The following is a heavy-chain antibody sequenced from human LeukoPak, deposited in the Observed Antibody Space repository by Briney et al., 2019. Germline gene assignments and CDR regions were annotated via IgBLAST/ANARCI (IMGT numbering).Heavy chain of an antibody. V-gene: IGHV3-23*01. CDR1: GFTFSNYA. J-gene: IGHJ4*02. Sequence: GGSLRLSCAASGFTFSNYAMSWVRQAPGKGLDWVSAISGSGGSTYYADYVKGRFTISRDNSQNTLYLQMNSLRAEDTAVYYCAKDFTANYDFWSGYPHWGQGTLVTVSS. D-gene: IGHD3-3*01. CDR3: AKDFTANYDFWSGYPH. CDR2: ISGSGGST.